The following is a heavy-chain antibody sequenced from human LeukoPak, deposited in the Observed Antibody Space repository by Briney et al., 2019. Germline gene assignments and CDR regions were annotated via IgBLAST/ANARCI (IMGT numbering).Heavy chain of an antibody. CDR1: GYTFTSYY. Sequence: GASVKVSCKASGYTFTSYYMHWVRQAPGQGLESMGIINPSGGSTSYAQKFQGRVTMTRDTSTSTVYMELSSLRSEDTAVYYCARDRNGDYYFDYWGQGTLVTVSS. CDR3: ARDRNGDYYFDY. V-gene: IGHV1-46*01. D-gene: IGHD4-17*01. CDR2: INPSGGST. J-gene: IGHJ4*02.